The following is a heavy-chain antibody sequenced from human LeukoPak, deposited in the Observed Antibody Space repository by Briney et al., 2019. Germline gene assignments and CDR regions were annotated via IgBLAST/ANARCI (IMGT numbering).Heavy chain of an antibody. D-gene: IGHD3-22*01. CDR2: IYTSGST. Sequence: SETLSLTCTVSGGSISSYYWSWIRQPAGKGLEWIGRIYTSGSTNYNPSLKSRVTMSVDTSKNQFSLKLSSVTAADTAVYYCARVTRDSSGYYYSNLYYFDYWGQGTLVTVSS. CDR3: ARVTRDSSGYYYSNLYYFDY. J-gene: IGHJ4*02. CDR1: GGSISSYY. V-gene: IGHV4-4*07.